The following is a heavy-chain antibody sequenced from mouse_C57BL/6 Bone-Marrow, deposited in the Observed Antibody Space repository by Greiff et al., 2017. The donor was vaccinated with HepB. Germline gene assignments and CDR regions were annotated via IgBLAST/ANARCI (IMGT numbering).Heavy chain of an antibody. CDR2: IHPNSGST. Sequence: QVQLQQSGAELVKPGASVKLSCKASGYTFTSYWMHWVKQRPGQGLEWIGMIHPNSGSTNYNEKFKSKATLTVDKSSSTAHMQLSSLTSEDSAVYYCARWGGNYDLWGQGTTLTVSS. D-gene: IGHD2-1*01. V-gene: IGHV1-64*01. CDR1: GYTFTSYW. J-gene: IGHJ2*01. CDR3: ARWGGNYDL.